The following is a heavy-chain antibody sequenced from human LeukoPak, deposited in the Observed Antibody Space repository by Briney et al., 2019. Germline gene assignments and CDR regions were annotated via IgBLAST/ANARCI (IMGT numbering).Heavy chain of an antibody. J-gene: IGHJ4*02. Sequence: PSETLSLTCTVSGGSISRSGYCWGWIRQPPGKGLEWLGSITYSGNAYYSPSLKSRVTISVDTSKNQFSLKLSSVTAADTAVYYCARRVAAAAAGPGYFDYWGQGTLVTVSS. D-gene: IGHD6-13*01. CDR1: GGSISRSGYC. V-gene: IGHV4-39*01. CDR2: ITYSGNA. CDR3: ARRVAAAAAGPGYFDY.